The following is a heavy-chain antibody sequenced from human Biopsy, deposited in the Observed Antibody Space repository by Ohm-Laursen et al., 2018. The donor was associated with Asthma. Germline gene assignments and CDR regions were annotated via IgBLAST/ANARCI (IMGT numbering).Heavy chain of an antibody. CDR2: INSDGSST. Sequence: SLRLSCTASGFTLSSYWMHWVRQAPGKGLVWVSRINSDGSSTSYADSVKGRFTISRDNAKNTLYLEMNSLRAEDTAVYYCARGDSSNWSHYYFDYWGQGTLVTVSS. CDR1: GFTLSSYW. CDR3: ARGDSSNWSHYYFDY. V-gene: IGHV3-74*01. D-gene: IGHD3-22*01. J-gene: IGHJ4*02.